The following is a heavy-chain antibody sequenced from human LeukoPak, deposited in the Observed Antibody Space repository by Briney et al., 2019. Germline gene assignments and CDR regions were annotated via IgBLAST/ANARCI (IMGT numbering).Heavy chain of an antibody. CDR3: ARGGEAGLAD. V-gene: IGHV4-59*12. D-gene: IGHD1-14*01. CDR1: GASMSSYY. Sequence: SETLSLTCSVSGASMSSYYWTWIRQPPGKGLEWIGYIYSSGSTNSNPSLKSRVTISVDTSKNQFSLNLSSVTAADTAVYYCARGGEAGLADWGQRSLVTVSS. J-gene: IGHJ4*02. CDR2: IYSSGST.